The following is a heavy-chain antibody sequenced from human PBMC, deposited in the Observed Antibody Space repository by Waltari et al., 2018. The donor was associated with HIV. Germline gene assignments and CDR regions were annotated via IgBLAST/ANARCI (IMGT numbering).Heavy chain of an antibody. D-gene: IGHD3-22*01. V-gene: IGHV3-23*01. J-gene: IGHJ4*02. Sequence: EVQLLESGGGLVQPGGSRRLPCAAPGFAFVSYAITWVRQSPERGLEWVAAIDGSGTKSFYADSVKGRFTLSRDNSKNTVFLQMNSLRAADTAIYYCAKAFYEDTAYYYDFWGRGTRVTVSS. CDR1: GFAFVSYA. CDR3: AKAFYEDTAYYYDF. CDR2: IDGSGTKS.